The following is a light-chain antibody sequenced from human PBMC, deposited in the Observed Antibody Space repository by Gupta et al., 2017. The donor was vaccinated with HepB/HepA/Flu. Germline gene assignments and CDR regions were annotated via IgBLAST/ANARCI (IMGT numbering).Light chain of an antibody. J-gene: IGKJ4*01. CDR1: QSVSSD. V-gene: IGKV3-11*01. CDR2: DAS. CDR3: QKRRNGPT. Sequence: EIVLTQSPATLSLSPGERATLSCRASQSVSSDLAWYQQKPGKAPRLLIYDASNRATGIPARFSGSGSGTDFTLTISSLEPEDFAVYYCQKRRNGPTFGGGTKVEIK.